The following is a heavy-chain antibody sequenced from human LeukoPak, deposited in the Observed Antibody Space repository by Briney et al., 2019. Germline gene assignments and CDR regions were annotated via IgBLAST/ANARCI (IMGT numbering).Heavy chain of an antibody. J-gene: IGHJ4*02. CDR1: GFTFSSYG. CDR3: AREAYSGSYRSTDGIDY. CDR2: ISYDGSNK. D-gene: IGHD1-26*01. V-gene: IGHV3-30*03. Sequence: GRSLRLSCAASGFTFSSYGMHWVRQAPGKGLEWVAVISYDGSNKYYADSVKGRFTISRDNSKNTLYLQMNSLRAEDTAVYYCAREAYSGSYRSTDGIDYWGQGTLVTVPS.